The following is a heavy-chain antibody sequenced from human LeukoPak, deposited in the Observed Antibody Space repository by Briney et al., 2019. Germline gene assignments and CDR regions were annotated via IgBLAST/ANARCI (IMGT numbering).Heavy chain of an antibody. V-gene: IGHV3-30*18. J-gene: IGHJ4*02. D-gene: IGHD4-17*01. Sequence: PGGSLRLSCAASGFTFSSYGMHWVRQAPGKGLEWVAVISYDGSNKYYADSVKGRFTISRDNSKNTLYLQMNSLRAEDTAVYYCAKAGRGEGFDYWGQGTLVTVSS. CDR3: AKAGRGEGFDY. CDR2: ISYDGSNK. CDR1: GFTFSSYG.